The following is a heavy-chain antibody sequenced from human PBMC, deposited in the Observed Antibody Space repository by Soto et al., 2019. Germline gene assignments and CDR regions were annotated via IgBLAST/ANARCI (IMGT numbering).Heavy chain of an antibody. D-gene: IGHD6-13*01. V-gene: IGHV4-30-4*01. CDR3: ARKRGSSWYIYYYCGMDV. Sequence: SETLSLTCTVSGGSISSGDYYWSWIRQPPGKGLEWIGYIYYSGSTYYNPSLKSRVTISVDTSKNQFSLKLSSVTAADTAVYYCARKRGSSWYIYYYCGMDVWGQGTTVTVSS. CDR2: IYYSGST. J-gene: IGHJ6*02. CDR1: GGSISSGDYY.